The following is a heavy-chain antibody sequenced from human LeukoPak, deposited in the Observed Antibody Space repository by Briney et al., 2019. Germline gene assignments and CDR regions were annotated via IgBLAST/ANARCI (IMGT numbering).Heavy chain of an antibody. Sequence: NPGGSLRLSCAASGFTFSTYNMNWVRQAPGKGLEWVSSISTDSIYIYYADSVQGRFTISRDNAKNSLYLQMNSLRDEDTAVYYSARGRRSGTTMDVWGKGTTVTVSS. V-gene: IGHV3-21*01. CDR1: GFTFSTYN. CDR2: ISTDSIYI. J-gene: IGHJ6*04. CDR3: ARGRRSGTTMDV. D-gene: IGHD6-19*01.